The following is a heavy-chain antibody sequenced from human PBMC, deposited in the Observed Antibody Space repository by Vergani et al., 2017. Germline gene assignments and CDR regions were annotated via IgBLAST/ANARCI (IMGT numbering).Heavy chain of an antibody. CDR2: IDWDDDK. D-gene: IGHD7-27*01. CDR1: GFSLSTSGMR. Sequence: QVTLKESGPALVKPTQTLTLTCTFSGFSLSTSGMRVSWIRQPPGKALEWLARIDWDDDKFYSTSLKTRLTISKATSKNQVVLTMTNMDPVDTATYYCARSSNWGSTGFDYWGQGTLVTVSS. CDR3: ARSSNWGSTGFDY. J-gene: IGHJ4*02. V-gene: IGHV2-70*04.